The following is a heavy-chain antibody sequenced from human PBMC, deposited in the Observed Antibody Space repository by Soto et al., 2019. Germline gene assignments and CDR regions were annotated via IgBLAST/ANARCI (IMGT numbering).Heavy chain of an antibody. D-gene: IGHD2-15*01. J-gene: IGHJ6*02. CDR1: GGSISSYY. CDR3: ARSTLAHYYYGMDV. V-gene: IGHV4-59*08. CDR2: IYYSGST. Sequence: SETLSLTCTVSGGSISSYYLSWIRQPPGKGLEWIGYIYYSGSTNYNPSLKSRVTISVDTSKNQFSLKLSSVTAADTAVYYCARSTLAHYYYGMDVWGQGTTVTSP.